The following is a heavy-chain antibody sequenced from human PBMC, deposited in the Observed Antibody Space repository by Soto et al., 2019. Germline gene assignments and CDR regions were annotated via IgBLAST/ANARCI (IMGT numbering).Heavy chain of an antibody. D-gene: IGHD2-21*02. CDR1: GFTFTTYV. V-gene: IGHV3-23*05. CDR3: SKGLPCGGGCYTYFDS. CDR2: IDNSGINT. J-gene: IGHJ4*02. Sequence: PGGSLRLSCAASGFTFTTYVMTWVRQAPGKGLEWVSAIDNSGINTNYADSVKGRFTISRDNSKNTMYLQMDSLRAEDTAIYYCSKGLPCGGGCYTYFDSWSQGTLVTVSS.